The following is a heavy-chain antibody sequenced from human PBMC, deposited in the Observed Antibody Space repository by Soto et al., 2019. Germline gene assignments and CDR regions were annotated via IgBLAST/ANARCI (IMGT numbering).Heavy chain of an antibody. D-gene: IGHD2-2*01. J-gene: IGHJ1*01. V-gene: IGHV4-4*01. CDR3: ARQNCPSTVCYLFDI. CDR2: IFHRGSA. CDR1: GGSIIPNQV. Sequence: XGTLALTFEVSGGSIIPNQVWTWFRQAPGKGLEWIGEIFHRGSAHHNPSLKSRVTLSVDKSKNQISLNLTSVTAADTAVYFCARQNCPSTVCYLFDIWGRGTLVPVSS.